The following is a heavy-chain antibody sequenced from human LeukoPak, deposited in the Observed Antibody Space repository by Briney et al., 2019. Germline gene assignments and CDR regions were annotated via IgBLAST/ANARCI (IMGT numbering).Heavy chain of an antibody. CDR3: GRDRVLMEPTPHYCAMDV. J-gene: IGHJ6*02. CDR2: IRSKTFGGTT. V-gene: IGHV3-49*04. D-gene: IGHD2-15*01. CDR1: GFTFGKDG. Sequence: PGGSLRLSCTRSGFTFGKDGVSWVRQAPGKGLEWVGLIRSKTFGGTTEYAASVRGRFTVSRDDSKGVAYLHMNSLESEDTAVYYCGRDRVLMEPTPHYCAMDVWGQGTTVTVSS.